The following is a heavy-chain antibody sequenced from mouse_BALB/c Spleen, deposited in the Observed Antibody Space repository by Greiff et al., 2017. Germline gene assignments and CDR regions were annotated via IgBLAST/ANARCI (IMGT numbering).Heavy chain of an antibody. V-gene: IGHV5-4*02. D-gene: IGHD1-1*01. J-gene: IGHJ4*01. CDR2: ISDGGSYT. CDR1: GFTFSDYY. Sequence: EVHLVESGGGLVKPGGSLKLSCAASGFTFSDYYMYWVRQTPEKRLEWVATISDGGSYTYYPDSVKGRFTISRDNAKNNLYLQMSSLKSEDTAMYYCARAYYYGSSPYAMDYWGQGTSVTVSS. CDR3: ARAYYYGSSPYAMDY.